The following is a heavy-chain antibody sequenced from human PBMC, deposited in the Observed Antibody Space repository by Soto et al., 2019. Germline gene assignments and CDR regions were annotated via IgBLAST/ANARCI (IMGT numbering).Heavy chain of an antibody. Sequence: GGSLRLSCAASGFTFSSYGMHWVRQAPGKGLEWVAVIWYDGSNKYYADSVKGRFTISRDNSKNTLYLQMNSLRAEDTAVYYCARVDSMIVVGPFDYWGQGTLVTVSS. J-gene: IGHJ4*02. CDR2: IWYDGSNK. D-gene: IGHD3-22*01. V-gene: IGHV3-33*01. CDR3: ARVDSMIVVGPFDY. CDR1: GFTFSSYG.